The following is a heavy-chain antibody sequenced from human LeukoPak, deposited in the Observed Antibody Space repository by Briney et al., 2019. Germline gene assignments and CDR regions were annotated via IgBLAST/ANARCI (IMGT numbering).Heavy chain of an antibody. Sequence: PGGSLRLSCAASGFTFSSYWMSWVRQAPGKGLEWVANIKQDESEKYYVDSVKGRFTISRDNARNSLYLQMNSLRAEDTAIYYCVRDKIVGASNFDYWGQGTLVTVSS. V-gene: IGHV3-7*01. CDR1: GFTFSSYW. D-gene: IGHD1-26*01. J-gene: IGHJ4*02. CDR3: VRDKIVGASNFDY. CDR2: IKQDESEK.